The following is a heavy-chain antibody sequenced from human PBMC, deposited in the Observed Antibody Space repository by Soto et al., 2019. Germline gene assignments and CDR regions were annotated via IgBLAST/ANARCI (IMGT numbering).Heavy chain of an antibody. CDR3: AKDIASSGWYSIDY. J-gene: IGHJ4*02. CDR1: GFTFGDYT. D-gene: IGHD6-19*01. V-gene: IGHV3-43*01. CDR2: VSWDGGST. Sequence: EVQLVESGGVVVQPGGSLRLSCAASGFTFGDYTMHWVRQAPGKGLEWVSLVSWDGGSTYYADSVKGRFTISRDNSKNSLYLQMNSLRAEDTALYYCAKDIASSGWYSIDYWGQGTLVTVSS.